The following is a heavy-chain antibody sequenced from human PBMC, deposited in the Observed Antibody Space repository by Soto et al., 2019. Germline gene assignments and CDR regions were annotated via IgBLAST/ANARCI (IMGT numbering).Heavy chain of an antibody. V-gene: IGHV4-59*01. CDR3: ARSFSP. J-gene: IGHJ5*02. CDR2: IYYNGSA. Sequence: PSVTLCHTCIVAGGSIVGFYWSWIRQPPGKGLEWVGGIYYNGSATYNPSLKSRVTMSVDMSKNHLFLTLNSVTAADTAVYYCARSFSPWGQGTLVTVSS. CDR1: GGSIVGFY.